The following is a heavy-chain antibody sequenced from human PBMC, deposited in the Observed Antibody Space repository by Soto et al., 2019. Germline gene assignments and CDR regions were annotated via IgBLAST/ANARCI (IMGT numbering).Heavy chain of an antibody. Sequence: QVQLVQSGAEEKKHGASVKVSCKASGYTFTGYAMHWVRQATGQRFEWMGWINAGNGNTKYSQKFQGIVTMTRDTSAPTVYMELSSLIAEDTAVYYCAIAVAVLADFGYCCQGTLASVS. CDR3: AIAVAVLADFGY. V-gene: IGHV1-3*05. CDR1: GYTFTGYA. J-gene: IGHJ4*02. D-gene: IGHD3-16*01. CDR2: INAGNGNT.